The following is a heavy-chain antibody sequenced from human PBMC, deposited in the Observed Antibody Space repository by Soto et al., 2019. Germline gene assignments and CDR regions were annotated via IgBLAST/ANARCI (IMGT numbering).Heavy chain of an antibody. CDR3: ARDLGYFSSTSCYGGKYYYYYYMDV. CDR2: IIPILGIA. J-gene: IGHJ6*03. V-gene: IGHV1-69*04. CDR1: GGTFSSYT. Sequence: ASVKVSCKASGGTFSSYTISWVRQAPGQGLEWMGRIIPILGIANYAQKFQGRVTITADKSTSTAYMELSSLRSEDTAVYYCARDLGYFSSTSCYGGKYYYYYYMDVWGKGTTVTVSS. D-gene: IGHD2-2*03.